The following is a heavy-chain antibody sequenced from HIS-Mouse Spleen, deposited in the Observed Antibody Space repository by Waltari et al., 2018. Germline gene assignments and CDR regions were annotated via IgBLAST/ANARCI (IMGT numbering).Heavy chain of an antibody. CDR2: MKPNRGNT. J-gene: IGHJ4*02. D-gene: IGHD4-4*01. CDR3: ARGHDYSNYFDY. Sequence: QVQLVQSGAEVKKPGASVKVSCKASGYTFTSYDINWVRQATGQGLEWMGWMKPNRGNTGYAQKFQGRGTMTRNTSISTAYMELSSLRSEDTAVYYCARGHDYSNYFDYWGQGTLVTVSS. CDR1: GYTFTSYD. V-gene: IGHV1-8*01.